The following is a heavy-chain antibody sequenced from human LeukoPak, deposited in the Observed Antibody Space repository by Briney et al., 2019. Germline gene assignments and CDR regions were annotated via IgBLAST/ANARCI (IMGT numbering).Heavy chain of an antibody. CDR2: FDTEDGET. CDR3: ATGLPYCDFWSGPAMARYFQH. V-gene: IGHV1-24*01. CDR1: GYTLTELS. Sequence: ASVKVSCKVSGYTLTELSMHWVRQPPGQGLEWMGGFDTEDGETIYAQKFQGRVTMTEDTSTDTAYMELSSLRTEDTAVYYCATGLPYCDFWSGPAMARYFQHWGQGTLVTVSS. D-gene: IGHD3-3*01. J-gene: IGHJ1*01.